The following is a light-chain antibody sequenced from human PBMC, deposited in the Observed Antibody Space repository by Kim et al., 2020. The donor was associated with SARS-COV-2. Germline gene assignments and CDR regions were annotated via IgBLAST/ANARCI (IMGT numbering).Light chain of an antibody. J-gene: IGLJ2*01. CDR2: GRN. CDR3: KSRDSSGNVV. V-gene: IGLV3-19*01. CDR1: SLRSYY. Sequence: SSELTQDPAVSVALGQTVRITCQGDSLRSYYASWYQQKPGQAPVLVIYGRNNRPSGIPDRFSGSTSGNTASLTITGARAEDEADYYCKSRDSSGNVVFGGGTQLTVL.